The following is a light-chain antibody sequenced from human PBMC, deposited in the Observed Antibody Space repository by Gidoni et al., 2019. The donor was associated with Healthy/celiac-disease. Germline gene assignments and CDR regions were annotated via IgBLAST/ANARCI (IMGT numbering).Light chain of an antibody. CDR2: DVS. CDR3: SSYTCSSTLV. J-gene: IGLJ2*01. Sequence: QSALTQPASVSGSPGQSITISCTGTSSDVGGYNSVPWYQQHPGKAPKLMIYDVSNRPSGVSKRFSGSKSGNTASLTISGLQAEDEADYYCSSYTCSSTLVFGGGTKLTVL. V-gene: IGLV2-14*01. CDR1: SSDVGGYNS.